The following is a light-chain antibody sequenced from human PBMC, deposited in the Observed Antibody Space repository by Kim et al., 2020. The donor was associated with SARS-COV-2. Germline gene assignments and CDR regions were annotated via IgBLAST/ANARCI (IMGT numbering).Light chain of an antibody. J-gene: IGKJ3*01. Sequence: SLSPGESATLSCRASQSVSSYLACYQQKPGQAPRLLIYDASNRATGIPARFSGSGSGTDFTLTISSLEPEDFAVYYCQQRSNWPTFGPGTKVDIK. CDR3: QQRSNWPT. V-gene: IGKV3-11*01. CDR1: QSVSSY. CDR2: DAS.